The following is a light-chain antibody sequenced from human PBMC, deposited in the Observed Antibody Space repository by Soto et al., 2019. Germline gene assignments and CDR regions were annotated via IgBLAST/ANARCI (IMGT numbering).Light chain of an antibody. CDR2: SAS. J-gene: IGKJ5*01. Sequence: DIELTQSPSSLSASAGERAPITCRASQGISNYLAWYQQTPGKVPKLLVYSASTLQSGVPSRFSGRGSGTDFTLTISSLQPEDVATYYCQQYDSAPITFGQGTRLEIK. V-gene: IGKV1-27*01. CDR3: QQYDSAPIT. CDR1: QGISNY.